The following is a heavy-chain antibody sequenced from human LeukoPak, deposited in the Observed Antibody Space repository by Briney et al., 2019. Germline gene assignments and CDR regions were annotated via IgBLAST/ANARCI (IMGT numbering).Heavy chain of an antibody. D-gene: IGHD1-26*01. CDR3: AKDMGLWEGCVDY. CDR1: GFTFDDYA. V-gene: IGHV3-43D*04. CDR2: ISWDGGST. J-gene: IGHJ4*02. Sequence: GGSLRLSCAASGFTFDDYAMHWVRQAPGKGLEWVSLISWDGGSTYYADSVKGRFTISRDNSKNSLYLQMNSLRAEDTALYYCAKDMGLWEGCVDYWGQGTLVTASS.